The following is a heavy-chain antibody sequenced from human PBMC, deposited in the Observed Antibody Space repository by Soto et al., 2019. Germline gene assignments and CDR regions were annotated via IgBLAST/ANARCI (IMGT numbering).Heavy chain of an antibody. Sequence: PLLSLILSFAASGFTFSDAWMSWVRQAPGKGLDWVGRIKSKSDGGTTEYAAPVRGRFTISRDDSKNTLYLQMNSLKTEDTAVYYCATVLWRTAAVVCYTGYFKQWCHGTPVTV. V-gene: IGHV3-15*01. CDR2: IKSKSDGGTT. CDR3: ATVLWRTAAVVCYTGYFKQ. J-gene: IGHJ2*01. CDR1: GFTFSDAW. D-gene: IGHD2-2*01.